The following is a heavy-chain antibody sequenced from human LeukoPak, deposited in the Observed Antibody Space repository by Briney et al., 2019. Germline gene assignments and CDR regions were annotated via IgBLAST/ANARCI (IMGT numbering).Heavy chain of an antibody. CDR2: VHLNGRT. CDR1: GGSISSTNW. V-gene: IGHV4-4*02. J-gene: IGHJ4*02. D-gene: IGHD6-13*01. Sequence: SGTLSLTCGVSGGSISSTNWWTCVRQPPGGGLEWIGEVHLNGRTHYSPSLESRVTMSVDMSENHISLKLTSVTAADTAVYYCTRGRSVEQQLDPLDLDYWGQGTLVTVSS. CDR3: TRGRSVEQQLDPLDLDY.